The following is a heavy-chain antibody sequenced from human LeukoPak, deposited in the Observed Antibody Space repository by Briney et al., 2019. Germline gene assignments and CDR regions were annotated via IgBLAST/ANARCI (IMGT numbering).Heavy chain of an antibody. V-gene: IGHV1-2*02. Sequence: WASVKVSCTASGYTFTGYYMHWVRQAPGQGLEWMGWINHNSGSTNYAQKFQGRVTMTRDTSISTAYMELSRLASDDTDVYHCARDGYYDSSGYYYPFFDSWGQGTLVTVSS. D-gene: IGHD3-22*01. CDR1: GYTFTGYY. J-gene: IGHJ4*02. CDR2: INHNSGST. CDR3: ARDGYYDSSGYYYPFFDS.